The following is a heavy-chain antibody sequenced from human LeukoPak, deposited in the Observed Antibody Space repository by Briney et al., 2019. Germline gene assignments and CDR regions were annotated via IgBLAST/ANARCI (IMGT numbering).Heavy chain of an antibody. D-gene: IGHD1-7*01. CDR3: ARVYNWNYDYYYYSMDV. CDR1: GGSFSGYY. J-gene: IGHJ6*02. V-gene: IGHV4-34*01. Sequence: SETLSLTCAVYGGSFSGYYWSWIRQPPGKGLEWIGEINHSGSTNYNPSLKSRVTISVDTSKNQFSLKLSSVTAADTAVYYCARVYNWNYDYYYYSMDVWGQGTTVTVSS. CDR2: INHSGST.